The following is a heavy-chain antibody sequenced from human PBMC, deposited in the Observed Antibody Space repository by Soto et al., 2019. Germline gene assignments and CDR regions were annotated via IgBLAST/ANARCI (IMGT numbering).Heavy chain of an antibody. V-gene: IGHV3-49*03. CDR3: TRDVLRFLEWSGTGDYYYYYMDV. D-gene: IGHD3-3*01. J-gene: IGHJ6*03. Sequence: GGSLRLSCTASGFTFGDYAMSWFRQAPGKGLEWVGFIRSKAYGGTTEYAASVKGRFTISRDDSKSIAYLQMNSLKTEDTAVYYCTRDVLRFLEWSGTGDYYYYYMDVWGKGTTVTVSS. CDR2: IRSKAYGGTT. CDR1: GFTFGDYA.